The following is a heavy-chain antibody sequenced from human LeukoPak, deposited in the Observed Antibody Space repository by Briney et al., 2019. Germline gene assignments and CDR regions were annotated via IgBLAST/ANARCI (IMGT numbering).Heavy chain of an antibody. J-gene: IGHJ4*02. D-gene: IGHD3-10*01. CDR3: ARAPYGSGLDY. CDR1: GGSFSGYY. V-gene: IGHV4-34*01. Sequence: PSQTLSLTCAVYGGSFSGYYWSWIRQPPGKGLEWIGEINHSGSTNYNPSLKSRVTISVDTSKNQFSLKLSSVTAADTAVYYCARAPYGSGLDYWGQGTLVTVSS. CDR2: INHSGST.